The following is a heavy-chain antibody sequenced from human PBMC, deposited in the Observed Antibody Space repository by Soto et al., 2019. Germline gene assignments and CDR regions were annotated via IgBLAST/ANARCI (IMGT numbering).Heavy chain of an antibody. J-gene: IGHJ5*02. CDR3: ARDLGGSGSYYIPTWDPWFDP. CDR1: GGTFSSYA. Sequence: GASVKVSCKASGGTFSSYAISWVRQAPGQGLEWMGGIIPIFGTANYAQKFQGRVTITADKSTSTAYMELSSLRSEDTAVYYCARDLGGSGSYYIPTWDPWFDPWGQGTLVTVSS. CDR2: IIPIFGTA. D-gene: IGHD3-10*01. V-gene: IGHV1-69*06.